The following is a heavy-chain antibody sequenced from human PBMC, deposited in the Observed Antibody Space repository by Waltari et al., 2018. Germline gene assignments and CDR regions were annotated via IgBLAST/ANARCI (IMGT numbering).Heavy chain of an antibody. CDR1: GYTFPSYD. V-gene: IGHV1-8*03. CDR2: MNPNSGNT. J-gene: IGHJ3*02. CDR3: AICIAARTGGAFDI. D-gene: IGHD6-6*01. Sequence: QVQLVQSGAEVKKPGASVKVSCKASGYTFPSYDIKWVRQATGQGLEWMGWMNPNSGNTGYAKKFQGRVTITRNTSISTAYMELSSLRSEDTAVYYCAICIAARTGGAFDIWGQGTMVTVSS.